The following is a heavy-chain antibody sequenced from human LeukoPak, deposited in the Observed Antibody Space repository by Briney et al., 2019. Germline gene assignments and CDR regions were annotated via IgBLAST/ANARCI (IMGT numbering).Heavy chain of an antibody. V-gene: IGHV4-34*01. CDR1: GGSFSGYY. CDR3: ARSPYGVYPMDV. D-gene: IGHD4-17*01. CDR2: INHSGST. J-gene: IGHJ6*03. Sequence: KSSETLSLTCAVYGGSFSGYYWSWIRQPPGRGLEWIGEINHSGSTNYNPSLKSRVTISVDTSKNQFSLKLSSVTAADTAVYYCARSPYGVYPMDVWGKGTTVTVSS.